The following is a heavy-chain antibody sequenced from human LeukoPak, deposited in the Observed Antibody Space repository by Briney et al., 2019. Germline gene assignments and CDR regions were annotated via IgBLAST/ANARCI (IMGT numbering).Heavy chain of an antibody. J-gene: IGHJ4*02. CDR2: ISNNGGYT. CDR1: GFTFSSSA. Sequence: QSGGSLRLSCAASGFTFSSSAMSWVRQAPGKGLEWVSAISNNGGYTYYADSVQGRFTISRDNSKSTLCLQMNSLREEDTAVYYCVRDFRSADYWGQGTLVTVSS. V-gene: IGHV3-23*01. CDR3: VRDFRSADY.